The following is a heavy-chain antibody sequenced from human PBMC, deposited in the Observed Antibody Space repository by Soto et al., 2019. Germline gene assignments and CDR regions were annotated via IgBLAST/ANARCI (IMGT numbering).Heavy chain of an antibody. CDR3: APTLGSSNYGAFHI. CDR1: GYTFTNSY. CDR2: ISPSGDST. Sequence: ASVKVSCKASGYTFTNSYIHWVRQTPGQGLQWMGMISPSGDSTTYAQRFQGRVTLTRDTSTTTVYMELSSLRSENTAIYYCAPTLGSSNYGAFHIWGQGTMVTVSS. J-gene: IGHJ3*02. V-gene: IGHV1-46*03. D-gene: IGHD3-10*01.